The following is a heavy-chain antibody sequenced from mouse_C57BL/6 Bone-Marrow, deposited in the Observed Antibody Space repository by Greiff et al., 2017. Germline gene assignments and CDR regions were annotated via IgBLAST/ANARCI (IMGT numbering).Heavy chain of an antibody. J-gene: IGHJ2*01. CDR2: IDPANGNT. V-gene: IGHV14-3*01. Sequence: EVQRVESVAELVRPGASVKLSCTASGFNIKNTYMHWVKQRPEQGLEWIGRIDPANGNTKYAPKFQGKATITADTSSNTAYLQLSSLTSEDTAIYYCALHYYGSSSFDYWGQGTTLTVSS. D-gene: IGHD1-1*01. CDR1: GFNIKNTY. CDR3: ALHYYGSSSFDY.